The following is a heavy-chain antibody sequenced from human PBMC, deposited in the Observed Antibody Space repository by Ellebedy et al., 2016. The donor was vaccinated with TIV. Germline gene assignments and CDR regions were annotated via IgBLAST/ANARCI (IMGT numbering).Heavy chain of an antibody. D-gene: IGHD3-22*01. CDR1: GFTVSSNY. J-gene: IGHJ4*02. V-gene: IGHV3-7*01. CDR2: IKQDGSEK. CDR3: ARFHYDSSGYYVDY. Sequence: GGSLRLXXAASGFTVSSNYMSWVRQTPGKGLEWVANIKQDGSEKYYVDSVKGRFTISRDNAKNSLYLQMNSLRAEDTAVYYCARFHYDSSGYYVDYWGQGTLVTVSS.